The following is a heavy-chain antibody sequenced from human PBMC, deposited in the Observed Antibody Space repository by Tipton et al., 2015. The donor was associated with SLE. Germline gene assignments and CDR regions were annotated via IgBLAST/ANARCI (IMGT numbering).Heavy chain of an antibody. D-gene: IGHD5-24*01. CDR2: IKSKAYGGTI. CDR3: TRDGYNFGAFDI. Sequence: SLRLSCTASGFTYGDYGMSWVRQAPGKGLEWVGFIKSKAYGGTIEYAASVKGRFTISRDDSKSIAYLQMNSLKTEDTAVYYCTRDGYNFGAFDIWGQGTMVTVSS. J-gene: IGHJ3*02. V-gene: IGHV3-49*04. CDR1: GFTYGDYG.